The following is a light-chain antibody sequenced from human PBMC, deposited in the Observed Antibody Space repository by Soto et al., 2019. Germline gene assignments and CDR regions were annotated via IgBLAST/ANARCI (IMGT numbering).Light chain of an antibody. J-gene: IGKJ5*01. Sequence: EIVFTQSPATLSLSPGERATLSCRASQSVSSYLAWYQQKPGQAPRLLIYDASNRATGIPARFSGSGSGTDFTLTISSLQPEDFATYYCQQFNNYPLTFGQGTRLEIK. CDR2: DAS. CDR1: QSVSSY. V-gene: IGKV3-11*01. CDR3: QQFNNYPLT.